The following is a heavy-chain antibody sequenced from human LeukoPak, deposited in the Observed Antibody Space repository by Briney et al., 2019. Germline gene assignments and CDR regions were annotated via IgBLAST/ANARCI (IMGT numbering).Heavy chain of an antibody. CDR2: INHSGST. Sequence: PSETLSLTCTVSGGSISSSSYYWGWIRQPPGTGLEWIGEINHSGSTNYNPSLKSRVTISVDTSKNQFSLKLSSVTAADTAVYYCAREGSSWYWGTATRGWYFDLWGRGTLVTVSS. V-gene: IGHV4-39*07. CDR3: AREGSSWYWGTATRGWYFDL. CDR1: GGSISSSSYY. D-gene: IGHD6-13*01. J-gene: IGHJ2*01.